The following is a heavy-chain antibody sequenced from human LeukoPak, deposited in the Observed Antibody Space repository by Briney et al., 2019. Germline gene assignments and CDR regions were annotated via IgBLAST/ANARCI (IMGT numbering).Heavy chain of an antibody. Sequence: PGTSLRLSCAGSGFTFSTYGIHWVRQAPGKGLDWVAVIWYDGTIRYYGDSVKGRFTISRDNSKNTVYLQMNSLRAEDTAVYYCARDWNHYYDYWGQGTLVTVSS. CDR2: IWYDGTIR. D-gene: IGHD1-14*01. CDR3: ARDWNHYYDY. V-gene: IGHV3-33*01. J-gene: IGHJ4*02. CDR1: GFTFSTYG.